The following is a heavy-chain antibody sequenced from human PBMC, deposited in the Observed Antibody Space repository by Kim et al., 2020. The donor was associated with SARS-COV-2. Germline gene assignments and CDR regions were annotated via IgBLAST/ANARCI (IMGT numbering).Heavy chain of an antibody. D-gene: IGHD6-13*01. CDR3: ARDSAGPYYYYYGMDV. J-gene: IGHJ6*02. CDR2: ISYDGSNK. Sequence: GGSLRLSCAASGFTFSSYAMHWVRQAPGKGLEWVAVISYDGSNKYYADSVKGRFTISRDNSKNTLYLQMNSLRAEDTAVYYCARDSAGPYYYYYGMDVWGQGTTVTVSS. CDR1: GFTFSSYA. V-gene: IGHV3-30-3*01.